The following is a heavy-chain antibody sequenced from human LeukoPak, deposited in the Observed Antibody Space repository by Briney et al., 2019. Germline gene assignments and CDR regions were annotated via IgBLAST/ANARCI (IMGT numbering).Heavy chain of an antibody. CDR3: ARGRRSGRTRYYFYYYMDV. CDR1: GYTFTSYD. Sequence: ASVKVSCKASGYTFTSYDINWVRQATGQGLEWMGWMNPDSGNTGYAQKFQGRVTITRNTSISTAYMELSSLRSEDTAVYYCARGRRSGRTRYYFYYYMDVWGKGTTVTVSS. CDR2: MNPDSGNT. J-gene: IGHJ6*03. D-gene: IGHD1-26*01. V-gene: IGHV1-8*03.